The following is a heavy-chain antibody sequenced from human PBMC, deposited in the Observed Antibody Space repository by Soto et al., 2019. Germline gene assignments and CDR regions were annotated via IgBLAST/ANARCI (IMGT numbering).Heavy chain of an antibody. CDR1: GYTFTSYY. CDR2: INPSGGST. V-gene: IGHV1-46*01. Sequence: GASVKVSCKASGYTFTSYYMHWVRQAPGQGLEWMGIINPSGGSTSYAQKFQGRVTMTRDTSTSTVYMELSSLRSEDTAVYYCARRFHGSSGYYIYYFDYWGQGTLVTVSS. J-gene: IGHJ4*02. CDR3: ARRFHGSSGYYIYYFDY. D-gene: IGHD3-22*01.